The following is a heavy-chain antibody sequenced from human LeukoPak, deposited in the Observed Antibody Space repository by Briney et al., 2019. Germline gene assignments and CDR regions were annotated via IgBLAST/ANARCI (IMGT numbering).Heavy chain of an antibody. CDR2: ISSSGSTI. D-gene: IGHD3-16*02. Sequence: PGGSLRLACAASGFTFSDYHMSWIRQAPGKGLEWVSYISSSGSTIYYADSVKGRFTISRDNAKNSLYLQMNSLRAEDTAVYYCARDGYDYVWGSYRAIDYWGQGTLVIVSS. CDR3: ARDGYDYVWGSYRAIDY. V-gene: IGHV3-11*01. J-gene: IGHJ4*02. CDR1: GFTFSDYH.